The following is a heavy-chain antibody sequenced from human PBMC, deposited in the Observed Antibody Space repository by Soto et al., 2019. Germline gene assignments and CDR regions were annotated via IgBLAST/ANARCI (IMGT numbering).Heavy chain of an antibody. J-gene: IGHJ4*02. Sequence: EVQLLESGGGLVQPGGSLRLSCAASGFTFSSYAMSWVRQAPGKGLEWVSAISGSGGSTYYADSVKGRFTISRDNSKNTLYLQRNSLRAEDTAVYYCAKDVHEGDDYGDYFDYWGQGTLVTVSS. D-gene: IGHD4-17*01. CDR1: GFTFSSYA. CDR3: AKDVHEGDDYGDYFDY. CDR2: ISGSGGST. V-gene: IGHV3-23*01.